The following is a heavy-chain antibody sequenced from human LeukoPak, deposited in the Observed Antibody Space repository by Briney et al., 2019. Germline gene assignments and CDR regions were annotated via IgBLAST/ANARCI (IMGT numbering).Heavy chain of an antibody. D-gene: IGHD3-3*01. J-gene: IGHJ5*02. Sequence: GGSLRLSCAASGFTFSDYYVSWIRQAPGKGLEWVSYISSSGSTIYYADSVKGRFTISRDNAKNSLYLQMNSLRAEDTAVYYCARDPMSGYRRGWFDPWGQGTLVTVSS. V-gene: IGHV3-11*01. CDR1: GFTFSDYY. CDR2: ISSSGSTI. CDR3: ARDPMSGYRRGWFDP.